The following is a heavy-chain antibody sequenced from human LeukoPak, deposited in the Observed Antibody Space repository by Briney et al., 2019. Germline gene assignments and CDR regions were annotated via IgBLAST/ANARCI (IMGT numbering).Heavy chain of an antibody. J-gene: IGHJ4*02. D-gene: IGHD2-15*01. CDR3: ARDPADDDVGIDH. CDR1: GYTFRGYS. V-gene: IGHV1-2*02. Sequence: ASVKVSCKASGYTFRGYSMHWVRLAPGQGLEWMGCINPISGDTNFAQKFQGRVTLTTDTSINTAYMELGSLKFDDTALYYCARDPADDDVGIDHWGQGTLIAVSS. CDR2: INPISGDT.